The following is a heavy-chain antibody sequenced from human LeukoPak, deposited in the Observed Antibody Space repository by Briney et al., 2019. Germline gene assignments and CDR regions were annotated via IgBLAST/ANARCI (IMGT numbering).Heavy chain of an antibody. V-gene: IGHV1-46*01. D-gene: IGHD5-12*01. CDR3: ARVRGGIVATIFDY. CDR1: GYTFTSYY. CDR2: INPSGGST. J-gene: IGHJ4*02. Sequence: GASVKVSCKASGYTFTSYYMHWVRQAPGQGLEWMGIINPSGGSTSYAQKFQGRVTITADESTSTAYMELSSLRSEDTAVYYCARVRGGIVATIFDYWGQGTLVTVSA.